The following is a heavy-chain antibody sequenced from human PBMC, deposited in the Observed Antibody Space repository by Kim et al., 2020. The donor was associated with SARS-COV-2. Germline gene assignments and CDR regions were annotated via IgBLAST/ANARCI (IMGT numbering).Heavy chain of an antibody. J-gene: IGHJ5*02. Sequence: ADSVKGRFTISRDNAKNSLYLQMDRLRVDDTGLYYCARDAALASRPSWFDPWGQGTLVAVSS. V-gene: IGHV3-21*03. CDR3: ARDAALASRPSWFDP. D-gene: IGHD6-25*01.